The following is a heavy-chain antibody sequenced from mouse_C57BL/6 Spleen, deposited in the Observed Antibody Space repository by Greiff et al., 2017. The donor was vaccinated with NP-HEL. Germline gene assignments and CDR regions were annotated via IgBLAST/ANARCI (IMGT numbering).Heavy chain of an antibody. J-gene: IGHJ1*03. D-gene: IGHD3-3*01. CDR2: INPSTGGT. CDR1: GYSFTGYY. V-gene: IGHV1-42*01. Sequence: EVQLQQSGPELVKPGASVKISCKASGYSFTGYYMNWVKQSPEKSLEWIGEINPSTGGTTYNQKFKAKATLTVDKSSSTAYMQLKSLTSEDSAVYYCARSQLVWGTGTTVTVSS. CDR3: ARSQLV.